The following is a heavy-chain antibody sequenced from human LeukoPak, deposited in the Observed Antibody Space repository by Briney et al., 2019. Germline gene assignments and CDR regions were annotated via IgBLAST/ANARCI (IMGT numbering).Heavy chain of an antibody. CDR2: INPSGGST. J-gene: IGHJ2*01. D-gene: IGHD3-10*01. V-gene: IGHV1-46*01. CDR1: GYTFTNYY. Sequence: ASVKVSCKTSGYTFTNYYMHWVRQAPGQGLEWMGIINPSGGSTSYAQKFQGRVTMTRDTSTSTVYMDLSSLRSEDTAVYYCARDSRGNFDLWGRGTLVTVSS. CDR3: ARDSRGNFDL.